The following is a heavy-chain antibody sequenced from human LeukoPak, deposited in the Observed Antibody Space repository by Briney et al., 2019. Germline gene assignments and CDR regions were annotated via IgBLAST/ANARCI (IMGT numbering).Heavy chain of an antibody. V-gene: IGHV3-7*01. CDR1: GFTMRTYG. D-gene: IGHD3-10*01. CDR3: AKDIQLWFGELFPDY. Sequence: QPGGSLRLSCVASGFTMRTYGMSWVRQAPGKGLEWVANIKEDGGEKYYVDSVKGRFTISRDNARNSLYLQMNSLRAEDTAVYYCAKDIQLWFGELFPDYWGQGTLVTVSS. J-gene: IGHJ4*02. CDR2: IKEDGGEK.